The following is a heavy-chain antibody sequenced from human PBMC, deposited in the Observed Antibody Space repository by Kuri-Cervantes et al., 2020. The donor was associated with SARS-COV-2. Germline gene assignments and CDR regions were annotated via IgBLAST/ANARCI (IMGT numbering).Heavy chain of an antibody. CDR3: ATVRKWELSPYYYYGMDV. Sequence: SETLSLTCTVSGGSISSSSYYWGWIRQPPGKGLEWIGSIYYSGSTYYNPSLKSRVTISVDTSKNQFSLKLSSVTAADTAVYYCATVRKWELSPYYYYGMDVWGQGTTVTVSS. V-gene: IGHV4-39*07. CDR2: IYYSGST. D-gene: IGHD1-26*01. CDR1: GGSISSSSYY. J-gene: IGHJ6*02.